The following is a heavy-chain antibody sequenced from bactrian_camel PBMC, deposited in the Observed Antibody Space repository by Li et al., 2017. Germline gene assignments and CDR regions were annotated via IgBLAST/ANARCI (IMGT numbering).Heavy chain of an antibody. D-gene: IGHD1*01. CDR3: ALDGTYGGDWNAERMLSRTEYNH. Sequence: VQLVESGGGSVPAGGSLRLSCVASGYVTATMRMAWFRQVPGKEREGVASLAMDGRTKYTDSVKGRFTISKDDAKSPLYLQMHSLKPEDTAMYYCALDGTYGGDWNAERMLSRTEYNHWGQGTQVTVS. V-gene: IGHV3S53*01. CDR1: GYVTATMR. CDR2: LAMDGRT. J-gene: IGHJ4*01.